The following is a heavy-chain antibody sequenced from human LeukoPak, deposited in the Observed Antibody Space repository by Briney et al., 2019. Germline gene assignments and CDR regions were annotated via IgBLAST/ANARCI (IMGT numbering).Heavy chain of an antibody. V-gene: IGHV4-34*01. CDR2: INHSGST. J-gene: IGHJ6*02. D-gene: IGHD2-8*01. CDR3: ARVPSAVLMVYAIGMDA. Sequence: SETLSLTCAVYGGSFSGYYWSWIRQPPGEGLEWIGEINHSGSTNYNPSLKSRVTISVDTSKNQFSLKLSSVTAADTAVYYCARVPSAVLMVYAIGMDAWGQGTTVTVS. CDR1: GGSFSGYY.